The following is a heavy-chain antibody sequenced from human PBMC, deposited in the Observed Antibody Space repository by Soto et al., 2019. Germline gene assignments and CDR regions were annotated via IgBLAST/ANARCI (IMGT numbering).Heavy chain of an antibody. D-gene: IGHD2-15*01. Sequence: GGSLRLSCAASGFTFSSYAMSWVRQAPGKGLEWVSAISGSGGSTYYADSVKGRFTISRDNSKNTLYLQMNSLRAEDTAVYYCAKVSTKXNCSGGSCYRGYFDYWGQGTLVTVSS. J-gene: IGHJ4*02. CDR3: AKVSTKXNCSGGSCYRGYFDY. CDR2: ISGSGGST. V-gene: IGHV3-23*01. CDR1: GFTFSSYA.